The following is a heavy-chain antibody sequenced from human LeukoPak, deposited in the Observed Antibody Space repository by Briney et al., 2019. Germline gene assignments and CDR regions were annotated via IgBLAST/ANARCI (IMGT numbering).Heavy chain of an antibody. CDR2: IYYSGST. J-gene: IGHJ4*02. CDR1: GGSISSYY. Sequence: PSETLSLTCTVSGGSISSYYWSWIRQPPGKGLEWIGYIYYSGSTNYNPSLKSRVTISVDTSRNQFSLKLSSVTAADTAVYYCARASNWNYVVYYWGQGTLVTVSS. CDR3: ARASNWNYVVYY. D-gene: IGHD1-7*01. V-gene: IGHV4-59*12.